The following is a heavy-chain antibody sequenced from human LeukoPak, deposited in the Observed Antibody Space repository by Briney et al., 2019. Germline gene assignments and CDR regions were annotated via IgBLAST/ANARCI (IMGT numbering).Heavy chain of an antibody. CDR3: ARGSAVGELWAWFDP. V-gene: IGHV3-33*01. CDR1: GFTFSSYG. Sequence: GRSLRLSCAASGFTFSSYGMHWVRQAPGKGLEWVAVIWYDGSNKYYAGSVKGRFTISRDNSKNTLYLQMNSLRAEDTAVYYCARGSAVGELWAWFDPWGQGTLVTVSS. D-gene: IGHD3-10*01. J-gene: IGHJ5*02. CDR2: IWYDGSNK.